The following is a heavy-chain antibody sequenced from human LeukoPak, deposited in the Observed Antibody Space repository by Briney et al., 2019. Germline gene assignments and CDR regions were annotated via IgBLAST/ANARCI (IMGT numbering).Heavy chain of an antibody. D-gene: IGHD3-10*01. Sequence: ASVKVSCKASGYTFTGYYMHWVRQAPGQRLEWMGWINAGNGNTKYSQKFQGRVTITRDTSASTAYMELSSLRSEDTAVYYCARDVSGSGSYYWFDPWGQGTLVTVSS. CDR3: ARDVSGSGSYYWFDP. CDR2: INAGNGNT. CDR1: GYTFTGYY. V-gene: IGHV1-3*01. J-gene: IGHJ5*02.